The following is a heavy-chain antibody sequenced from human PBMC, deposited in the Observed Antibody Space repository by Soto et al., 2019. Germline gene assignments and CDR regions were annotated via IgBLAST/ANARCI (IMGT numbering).Heavy chain of an antibody. CDR2: INPSGGST. CDR3: ARGHPYYYDSSGYYPARIYYFDY. CDR1: GYTFTCYY. V-gene: IGHV1-46*01. J-gene: IGHJ4*02. Sequence: GASMKVSCKASGYTFTCYYMHWVRQAPGQGLEWMGIINPSGGSTSYAQKFQGRVTMTRDTSTSTVYMELSSLRSEDTAVYYCARGHPYYYDSSGYYPARIYYFDYWGQGTLVTVSS. D-gene: IGHD3-22*01.